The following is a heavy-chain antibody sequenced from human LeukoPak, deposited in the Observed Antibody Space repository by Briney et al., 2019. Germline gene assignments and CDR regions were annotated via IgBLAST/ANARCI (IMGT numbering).Heavy chain of an antibody. CDR2: IYTSGST. V-gene: IGHV4-61*02. D-gene: IGHD3-9*01. CDR1: GGSISSGSYY. CDR3: ARGDILTGRTLDY. J-gene: IGHJ4*02. Sequence: SETLSLTCTVSGGSISSGSYYWSWIRQPAGKGLEWIGRIYTSGSTNYNPSLKSRVTISVDTSKNQFSLKLSSVTAADTAVYYCARGDILTGRTLDYWGQGTLVTVSS.